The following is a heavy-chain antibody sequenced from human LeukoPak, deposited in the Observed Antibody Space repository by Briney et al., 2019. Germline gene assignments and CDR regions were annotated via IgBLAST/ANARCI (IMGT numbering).Heavy chain of an antibody. J-gene: IGHJ4*02. CDR1: GGSISSYY. V-gene: IGHV4-59*01. D-gene: IGHD6-6*01. Sequence: SGTLSLTCTVSGGSISSYYWSWIRQPPGKGLEWIGYIYYSGSTNYNPSLKSRVTISVDTSKNQFSLKLSSVTAADTAVYYCARWRGIAAREYYFDYWGQGTLVTVSS. CDR2: IYYSGST. CDR3: ARWRGIAAREYYFDY.